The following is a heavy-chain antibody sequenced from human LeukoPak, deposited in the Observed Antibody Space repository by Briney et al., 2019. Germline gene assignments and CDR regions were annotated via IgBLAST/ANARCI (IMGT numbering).Heavy chain of an antibody. CDR1: GGSIDSRSYY. CDR3: ARRLSTRSYYLDD. V-gene: IGHV4-39*01. D-gene: IGHD2/OR15-2a*01. Sequence: PSETLSLTCTVSGGSIDSRSYYWDWIRQAPGKGLEWIGTIYHSGSTEYNPSLKSRVAIFVDTSKNQFSLILHSVAAAGTAVYYCARRLSTRSYYLDDWGQGTLVTVSS. J-gene: IGHJ4*02. CDR2: IYHSGST.